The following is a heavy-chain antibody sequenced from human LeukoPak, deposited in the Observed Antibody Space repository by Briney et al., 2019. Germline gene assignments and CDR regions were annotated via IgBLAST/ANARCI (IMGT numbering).Heavy chain of an antibody. D-gene: IGHD3-22*01. Sequence: GGSLRLSCAASGFTFSSYEMNWVRQAPGKGLEWVSYISSSANTIYYADSVKGRFTISRDNAKNSLYLQMNSLRAEDTAVYYCARDYPYYYDGMWYCDYWGQGTLVSVSS. CDR3: ARDYPYYYDGMWYCDY. J-gene: IGHJ4*02. CDR2: ISSSANTI. V-gene: IGHV3-48*03. CDR1: GFTFSSYE.